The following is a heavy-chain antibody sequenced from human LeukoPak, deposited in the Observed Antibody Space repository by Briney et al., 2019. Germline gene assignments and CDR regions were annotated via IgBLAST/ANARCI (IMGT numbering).Heavy chain of an antibody. CDR3: ARDHPRDAFDI. CDR1: GGSISSGGYS. J-gene: IGHJ3*02. Sequence: SETLSLTCAVSGGSISSGGYSWSWIRQPPGKGLEWIGYIYYSGSTYYNPSLKSRVTISVDTSKNQFSLKLSSVTAADTAVYYCARDHPRDAFDIWGQGTMVTVSS. V-gene: IGHV4-31*11. CDR2: IYYSGST.